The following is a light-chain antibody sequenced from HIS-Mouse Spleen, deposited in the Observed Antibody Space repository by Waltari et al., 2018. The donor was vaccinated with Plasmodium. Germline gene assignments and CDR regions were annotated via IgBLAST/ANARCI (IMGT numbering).Light chain of an antibody. CDR3: MIWHSSAWV. CDR1: SRINVGTYR. V-gene: IGLV5-45*02. Sequence: QAVLTQPSSLSASPGASASLTCTFRSRINVGTYRIYCYQQKPGSPPQYLLWYTSDSDKQQGSGVPSRFSGSKDASANAGILLISGLQSEDEADYYCMIWHSSAWVFGGGTKLTVL. CDR2: YTSDSDK. J-gene: IGLJ3*02.